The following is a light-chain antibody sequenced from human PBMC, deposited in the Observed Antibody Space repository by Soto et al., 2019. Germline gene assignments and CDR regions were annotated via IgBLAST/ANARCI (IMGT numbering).Light chain of an antibody. V-gene: IGKV3-15*01. J-gene: IGKJ4*01. CDR2: GAS. Sequence: DIVLTQSPGTLSLSPGERAALSCRASQSVSSSYLAWYQQKPGQAPRLLIYGASTRATGIPARFSGSGSGTEFTLTISSLQSEDFAVYYCQQYNNWPALTFGGGTKVDIK. CDR1: QSVSSSY. CDR3: QQYNNWPALT.